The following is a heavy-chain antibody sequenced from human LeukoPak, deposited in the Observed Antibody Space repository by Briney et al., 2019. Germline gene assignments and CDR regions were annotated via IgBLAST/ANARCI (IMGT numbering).Heavy chain of an antibody. V-gene: IGHV3-33*01. CDR1: GFTFSSYG. J-gene: IGHJ1*01. CDR3: ASGYDFWSGYYPSAEYFQH. CDR2: IWYDGSNK. Sequence: GRSLRLSCAASGFTFSSYGMHWVRQAPGKGLEWVAVIWYDGSNKYYADSVKGRFTISRDNSKNTLYLQMNSLRAEDTAVYYCASGYDFWSGYYPSAEYFQHWGQGTLVTVSS. D-gene: IGHD3-3*01.